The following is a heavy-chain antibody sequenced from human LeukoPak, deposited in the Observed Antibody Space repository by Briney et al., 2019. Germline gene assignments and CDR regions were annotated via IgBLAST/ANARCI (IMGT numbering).Heavy chain of an antibody. CDR3: ARTPARYCSSTSCRILDY. Sequence: ASVEVSCKASGYTFTSYGISWVRQAPGQGLEWMGWISPYNGNTNYAQKLQGRVTMTTDTSTSTAYMELRSLRSDDTAVYYCARTPARYCSSTSCRILDYWGQGTLVTVSS. CDR1: GYTFTSYG. D-gene: IGHD2-2*01. CDR2: ISPYNGNT. J-gene: IGHJ4*02. V-gene: IGHV1-18*01.